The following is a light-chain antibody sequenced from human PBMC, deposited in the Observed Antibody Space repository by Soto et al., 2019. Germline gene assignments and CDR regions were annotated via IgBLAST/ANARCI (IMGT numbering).Light chain of an antibody. CDR3: QQSYSSWT. V-gene: IGKV1-39*01. CDR1: QGIRND. CDR2: AAS. J-gene: IGKJ1*01. Sequence: DIQMTQSPSSLSASVGDRVTITCRASQGIRNDLGWYQQKPGKPPDLLIYAASSLHSGVPSRFSGSGSGTDFTLTISSLQPEDFATFYCQQSYSSWTFGQGTKVDNK.